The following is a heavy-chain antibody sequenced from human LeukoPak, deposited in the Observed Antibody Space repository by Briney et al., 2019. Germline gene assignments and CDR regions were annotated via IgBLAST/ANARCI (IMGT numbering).Heavy chain of an antibody. D-gene: IGHD3-10*01. CDR2: ISGSGTTV. CDR1: GFTFSDSY. CDR3: ARGVWFVGFGFDI. Sequence: PGGSLRLSCAASGFTFSDSYMSWIRQAPGKGLEWVSYISGSGTTVYYADSVKGRFTISRDNAKNSLYLQMNSLRAEDTAVYYCARGVWFVGFGFDIWGQGTMVTVSS. J-gene: IGHJ3*02. V-gene: IGHV3-11*04.